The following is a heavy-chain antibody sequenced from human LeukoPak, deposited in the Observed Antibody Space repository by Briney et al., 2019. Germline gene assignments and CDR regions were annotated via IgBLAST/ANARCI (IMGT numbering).Heavy chain of an antibody. CDR1: GYTFTSYY. Sequence: ASVKVSRKASGYTFTSYYMHWVRQAPGQGLEWMGIINPSGGSTSYAQKFQGRVTMTRDTSTSTVYMELSSLRSEDTAVYYCARDPPNNPHFDYWGQGTLVTVSS. D-gene: IGHD1/OR15-1a*01. CDR3: ARDPPNNPHFDY. V-gene: IGHV1-46*01. J-gene: IGHJ4*02. CDR2: INPSGGST.